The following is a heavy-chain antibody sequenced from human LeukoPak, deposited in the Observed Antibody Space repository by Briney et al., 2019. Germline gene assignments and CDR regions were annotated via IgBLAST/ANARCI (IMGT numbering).Heavy chain of an antibody. V-gene: IGHV3-7*05. D-gene: IGHD3-10*01. J-gene: IGHJ5*02. CDR1: GFPFSIYW. CDR2: IKPDGSEK. Sequence: GGSLRLSCAASGFPFSIYWMTWVRQAPGKGLEWVANIKPDGSEKYYVDSAKGRFTISRDNAKNSLYLQMNSLRAEDTAVYYCVRGSSGTVVRGVSWAWFDPWGQGTLVSVSS. CDR3: VRGSSGTVVRGVSWAWFDP.